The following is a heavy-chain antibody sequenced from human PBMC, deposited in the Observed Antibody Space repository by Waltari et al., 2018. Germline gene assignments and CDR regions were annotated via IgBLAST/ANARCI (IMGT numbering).Heavy chain of an antibody. J-gene: IGHJ5*02. CDR3: AGTPVEDHLPNWFDP. CDR2: ISSGGHYI. Sequence: EVQLVESGGGLVKPGGSLRLSCAASGFTFITYSMHWVRQAPGKGLEWVSSISSGGHYIYYADSVKGRFTTSRDNAKNSLYLQMNSLGAEDTAVYYCAGTPVEDHLPNWFDPWGQGTLVTVSS. V-gene: IGHV3-21*01. CDR1: GFTFITYS.